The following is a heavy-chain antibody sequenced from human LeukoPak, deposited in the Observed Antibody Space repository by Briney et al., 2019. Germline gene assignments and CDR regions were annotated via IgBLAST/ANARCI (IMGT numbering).Heavy chain of an antibody. V-gene: IGHV3-7*03. Sequence: PGGSLRLSCAASRFTFSSYWMSWVRQAPGKGLEWVANIKQDGSEKYYVDSLKGRFTISRDNAKNSLYLQVNSLRAEDTAVYYCARDPSPNRYGYPAFDYWGQGTLVTVSS. CDR2: IKQDGSEK. J-gene: IGHJ4*02. CDR1: RFTFSSYW. D-gene: IGHD5-18*01. CDR3: ARDPSPNRYGYPAFDY.